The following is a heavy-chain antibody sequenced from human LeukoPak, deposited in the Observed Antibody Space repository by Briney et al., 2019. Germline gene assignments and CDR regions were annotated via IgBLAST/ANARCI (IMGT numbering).Heavy chain of an antibody. J-gene: IGHJ4*02. CDR2: ISYDGSNK. Sequence: GRSLRLSCAASGFTFSSHGMHWVRQAPGKGLEWVAVISYDGSNKYYADSVKGRFTISRDNSKNTLYLQMNSLRAEDTAVYYCASSYSSSWGGGFDYWGQGTLVTVSS. CDR3: ASSYSSSWGGGFDY. V-gene: IGHV3-30*03. CDR1: GFTFSSHG. D-gene: IGHD6-13*01.